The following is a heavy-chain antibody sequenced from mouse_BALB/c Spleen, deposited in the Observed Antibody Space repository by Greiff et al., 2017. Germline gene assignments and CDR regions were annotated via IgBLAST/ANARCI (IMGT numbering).Heavy chain of an antibody. V-gene: IGHV1-5*01. CDR2: IYPGNSDT. Sequence: VQLQQSGTVLARPGASVKMSCKASGYTFTSYWMHWVKQRPGQGLEWIGAIYPGNSDTSYNQKFKGKAKLTAVTSTSTAYMELSSLTNEDSAVYYCIYYGHYKGDYWGQGTTLTVSS. CDR1: GYTFTSYW. J-gene: IGHJ2*01. CDR3: IYYGHYKGDY. D-gene: IGHD2-1*01.